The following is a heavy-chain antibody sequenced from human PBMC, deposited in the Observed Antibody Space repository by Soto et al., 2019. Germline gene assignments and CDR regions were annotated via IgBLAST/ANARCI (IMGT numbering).Heavy chain of an antibody. J-gene: IGHJ4*02. CDR1: GGTFSSYT. V-gene: IGHV1-69*02. CDR2: IIPILGIA. Sequence: QVQLVQSGAEVKKPGSSVKVSCKASGGTFSSYTISWVRQAPGQGLEWMGRIIPILGIANYAQKFQGRVTITADKSTSTAYMELSSLRSEDTAVYYCARQEYYYGSGAFFGYWGPGSLVTVS. CDR3: ARQEYYYGSGAFFGY. D-gene: IGHD3-10*01.